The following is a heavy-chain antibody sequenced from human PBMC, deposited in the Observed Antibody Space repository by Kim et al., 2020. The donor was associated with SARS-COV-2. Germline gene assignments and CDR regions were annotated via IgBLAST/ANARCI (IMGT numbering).Heavy chain of an antibody. CDR3: ARHFRGTSIRFLGLCQFGH. Sequence: SETLSLTCTVSGGSISSSGYYWGWIRQPPGKGLEWIGSVYYTGSTYYNPSLKSRVTISVDTSKNQFALKLSSVTAADTTMYYFARHFRGTSIRFLGLCQFGHRGPGNLGHR. CDR1: GGSISSSGYY. CDR2: VYYTGST. J-gene: IGHJ4*02. V-gene: IGHV4-39*01. D-gene: IGHD2-2*01.